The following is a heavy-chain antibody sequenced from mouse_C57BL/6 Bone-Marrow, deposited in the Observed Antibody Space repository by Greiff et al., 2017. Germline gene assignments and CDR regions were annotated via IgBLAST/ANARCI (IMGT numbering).Heavy chain of an antibody. CDR3: AGGVYYFDY. V-gene: IGHV1-69*01. CDR1: GYTFTSYW. J-gene: IGHJ2*01. CDR2: IDPSDSYT. Sequence: QLQQSGAELVMPGASVKLSCKASGYTFTSYWMHWVKQRPGQGLEWIGEIDPSDSYTNYNQKFKGKSTLTVDKSSSTAYMQLSSLTSEDSAVYYCAGGVYYFDYWGQGTTLTVSS.